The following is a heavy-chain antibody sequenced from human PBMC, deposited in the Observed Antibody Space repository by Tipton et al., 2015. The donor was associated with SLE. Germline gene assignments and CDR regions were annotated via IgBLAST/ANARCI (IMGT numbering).Heavy chain of an antibody. D-gene: IGHD5/OR15-5a*01. Sequence: LRLSCTVSGGSINRSYWSWIRQPPGKGLEWIGYVYYSGSTNYNPSLKSRVTISMDPSKNQFSLKLNSVTAADTAVYYCAGVSRDAFEIWGQGTMVTVSS. CDR2: VYYSGST. CDR1: GGSINRSY. J-gene: IGHJ3*02. V-gene: IGHV4-59*12. CDR3: AGVSRDAFEI.